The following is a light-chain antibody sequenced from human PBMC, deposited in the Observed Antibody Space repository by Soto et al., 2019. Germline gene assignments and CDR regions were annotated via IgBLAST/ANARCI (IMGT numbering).Light chain of an antibody. V-gene: IGLV2-23*02. J-gene: IGLJ1*01. CDR2: EVS. CDR1: SSDVGSYNL. CDR3: CSYAGTPYV. Sequence: LTPPASVSGSPGQSITISCTGTSSDVGSYNLVSWYQQHPGKAPKLMIYEVSKRPSGVSNRFSGSKSGNTASLTISGLQAEDEADYYCCSYAGTPYVFGTGTKVTVL.